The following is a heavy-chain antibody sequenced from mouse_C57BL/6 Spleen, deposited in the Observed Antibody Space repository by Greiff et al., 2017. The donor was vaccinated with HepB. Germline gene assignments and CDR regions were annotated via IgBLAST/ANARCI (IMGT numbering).Heavy chain of an antibody. CDR1: GYTFTSYW. CDR2: IDPNSGGT. Sequence: QVQLQQPGAELVKPGASVKLSCKASGYTFTSYWMHWVKQRPGRGLEWIGRIDPNSGGTKYNEKFKSKATLTVDKPASTAYMQLSSLTSEDSAVYYSARSESGSSPAWFAYWGQGTLVTVSA. CDR3: ARSESGSSPAWFAY. V-gene: IGHV1-72*01. D-gene: IGHD1-1*01. J-gene: IGHJ3*01.